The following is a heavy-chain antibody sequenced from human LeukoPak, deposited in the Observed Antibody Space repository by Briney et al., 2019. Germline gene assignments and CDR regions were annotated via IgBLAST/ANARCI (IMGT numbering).Heavy chain of an antibody. CDR3: ARGGSSYYMDV. CDR1: GFTFSSYS. CDR2: ISSNGGST. Sequence: GGSLRLSCAASGFTFSSYSMNWVRQAPGKGLEYVSAISSNGGSTYYANSVKGRFTISRDNSKNTLYLQMGSLRAEDMAVYYCARGGSSYYMDVWGKGTTVTVSS. D-gene: IGHD6-6*01. V-gene: IGHV3-64*01. J-gene: IGHJ6*03.